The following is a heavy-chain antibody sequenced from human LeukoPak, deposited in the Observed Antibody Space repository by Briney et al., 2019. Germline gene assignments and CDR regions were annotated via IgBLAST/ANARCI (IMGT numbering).Heavy chain of an antibody. CDR1: GFTFSSYT. CDR2: ILYDGSNK. Sequence: GGSLRLSCAASGFTFSSYTMHWVRQAPGKGLEWVALILYDGSNKYYADSVKGRFTISRDNSKNTLYLQMNSLRPEDTAIYYCAKSTRGYSYHYYFDYWGQGTLVTVSS. CDR3: AKSTRGYSYHYYFDY. D-gene: IGHD5-18*01. V-gene: IGHV3-30-3*02. J-gene: IGHJ4*02.